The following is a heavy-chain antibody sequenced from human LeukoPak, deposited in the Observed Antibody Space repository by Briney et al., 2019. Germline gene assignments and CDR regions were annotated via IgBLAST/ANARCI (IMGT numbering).Heavy chain of an antibody. Sequence: TSETLSLTCSVSDDSITMYYWTWIRQPPGKGLEWIGYVDHTGSTNFNPSLNGRVSISRDTTNNLFSLRLRSVTAADTAVYFCARGRVSSSTWYSTYYYYFYMDVWGKGTTVTVSS. CDR1: DDSITMYY. V-gene: IGHV4-59*01. CDR2: VDHTGST. D-gene: IGHD1-1*01. J-gene: IGHJ6*03. CDR3: ARGRVSSSTWYSTYYYYFYMDV.